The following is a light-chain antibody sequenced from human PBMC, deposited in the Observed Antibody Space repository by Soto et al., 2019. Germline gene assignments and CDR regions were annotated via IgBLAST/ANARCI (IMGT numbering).Light chain of an antibody. Sequence: EIVLTQSPGTLSSSPGERATLSCRAGQSASSRYLAWYQLKPGQAPRVLIYGASSRATGIPDRFSGSGSGTDFTLTISRLEPEDFAVYYCLQYGSSPWTFGQGTKVEIK. V-gene: IGKV3-20*01. CDR3: LQYGSSPWT. J-gene: IGKJ1*01. CDR2: GAS. CDR1: QSASSRY.